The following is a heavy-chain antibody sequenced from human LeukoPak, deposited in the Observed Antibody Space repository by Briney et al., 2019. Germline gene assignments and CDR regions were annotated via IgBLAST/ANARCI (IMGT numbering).Heavy chain of an antibody. V-gene: IGHV3-33*01. CDR3: ARRDGDNDRGFDY. J-gene: IGHJ4*02. Sequence: GGSLRLSCAASGFTFSGYGMHWVRQAPGKGLEWVAVIWYDGSKKYYADSVKGRFTISRDNSKNTLYLQMNSLRAEDTAVYYCARRDGDNDRGFDYWGQGTLVTVSS. D-gene: IGHD4-17*01. CDR1: GFTFSGYG. CDR2: IWYDGSKK.